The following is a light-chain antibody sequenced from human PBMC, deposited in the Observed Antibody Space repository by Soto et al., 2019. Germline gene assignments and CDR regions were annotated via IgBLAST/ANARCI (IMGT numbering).Light chain of an antibody. V-gene: IGKV3-20*01. CDR3: QQYGSSGP. J-gene: IGKJ1*01. CDR1: QSVSNNY. CDR2: GAS. Sequence: FTHSPCTVSLPPGERATLSCRASQSVSNNYLAWYQQEPGQAPRLLIYGASNRATGIPDRFSGSGSGTDFTLTISRLEPEDFAVYYCQQYGSSGPFGHGTMVDIK.